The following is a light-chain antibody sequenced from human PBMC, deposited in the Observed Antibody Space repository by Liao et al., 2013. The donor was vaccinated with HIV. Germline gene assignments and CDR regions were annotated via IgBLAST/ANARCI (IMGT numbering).Light chain of an antibody. J-gene: IGLJ2*01. V-gene: IGLV3-25*03. Sequence: SDELTQPPSVSVSPGQTATITCSGEKVGNKNACWYQVKPGQAPVLVIYKDSERPSGIPERFSGSTSGTTVTLTISGVQAEDEADYYCQSADSTDTFVLFGGGTKLTVL. CDR1: KVGNKN. CDR3: QSADSTDTFVL. CDR2: KDS.